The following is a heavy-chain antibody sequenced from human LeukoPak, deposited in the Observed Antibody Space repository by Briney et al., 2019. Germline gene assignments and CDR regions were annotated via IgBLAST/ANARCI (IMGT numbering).Heavy chain of an antibody. Sequence: GGSLRLSCAASGVTFRSDTLNWVRQAPGKGLEWVANIKQDGSEKNYVDSVKGRFTISRDNAKNSLDLQMNRLRAEDTAVYSCARGHIGMDVWGKGTTVTVSS. J-gene: IGHJ6*04. CDR2: IKQDGSEK. CDR1: GVTFRSDT. D-gene: IGHD5-12*01. CDR3: ARGHIGMDV. V-gene: IGHV3-7*01.